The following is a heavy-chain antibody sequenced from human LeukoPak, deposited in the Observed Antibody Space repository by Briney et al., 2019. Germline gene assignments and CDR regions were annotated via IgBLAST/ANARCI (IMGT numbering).Heavy chain of an antibody. Sequence: GGSLRLSCAASGFTFSSYSMNWVRQAPGKGLEWVSSISSSSSYIYYADSVKGRFTISRDNAKNPLYLQMNSLRAEDTAVYYCARDYSRERWLARSVYFDYWGQGTLVTVSS. D-gene: IGHD6-19*01. CDR2: ISSSSSYI. V-gene: IGHV3-21*01. CDR3: ARDYSRERWLARSVYFDY. J-gene: IGHJ4*02. CDR1: GFTFSSYS.